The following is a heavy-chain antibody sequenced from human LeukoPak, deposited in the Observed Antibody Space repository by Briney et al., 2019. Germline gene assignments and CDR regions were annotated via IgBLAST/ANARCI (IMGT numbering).Heavy chain of an antibody. CDR2: INHSGST. CDR1: GGSSSGYY. D-gene: IGHD3-10*01. Sequence: PSETLSLTCAVYGGSSSGYYWSWIRQPPGKGLEWIGEINHSGSTNYNPSLKSRVTISVDTSKNQFSLKLSSVTAADTAVYYCARDVHTMVRGVMAYGMDVWGQGTTVTVSS. J-gene: IGHJ6*02. CDR3: ARDVHTMVRGVMAYGMDV. V-gene: IGHV4-34*01.